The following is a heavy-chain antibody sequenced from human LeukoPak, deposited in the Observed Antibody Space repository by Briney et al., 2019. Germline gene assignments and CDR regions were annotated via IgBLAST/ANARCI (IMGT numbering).Heavy chain of an antibody. J-gene: IGHJ5*02. Sequence: ASVKVSCKASGYTFTSYYVRWVRQAPGLGLEWMGIINPSGGSTSYAQKFQGRVTMTRDMSTSTVYMELSSLRSEDTAVYYCARAGGEAGPYNWFDPWGQGTLVTVSS. CDR1: GYTFTSYY. V-gene: IGHV1-46*01. CDR3: ARAGGEAGPYNWFDP. D-gene: IGHD3-16*01. CDR2: INPSGGST.